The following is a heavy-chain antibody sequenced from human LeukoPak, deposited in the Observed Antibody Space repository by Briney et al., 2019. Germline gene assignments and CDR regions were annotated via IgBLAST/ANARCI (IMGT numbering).Heavy chain of an antibody. J-gene: IGHJ4*02. CDR1: GGSISGYH. CDR3: SREGRSSTPGY. V-gene: IGHV4-4*07. CDR2: ISGSGST. D-gene: IGHD2-15*01. Sequence: PSETLSLTCAVSGGSISGYHWSWIRQPAGKGLEWMGRISGSGSTDYNPSLKSRVTMSVDTSKNQFSLKLNSVTAADTAVYYCSREGRSSTPGYWGQGTLVTVSS.